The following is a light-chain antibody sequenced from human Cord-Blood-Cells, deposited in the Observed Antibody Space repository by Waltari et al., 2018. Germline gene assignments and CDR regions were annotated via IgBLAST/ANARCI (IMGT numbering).Light chain of an antibody. J-gene: IGKJ1*01. V-gene: IGKV1-8*01. CDR3: QQYYSYPRT. CDR2: ASS. CDR1: QGISRY. Sequence: AIRMTQSPSSFPAATGDRATITCRASQGISRYLAWYQQKPGNAPKLLIYASSTLQSGVPSRFSGSGSGKVFTLTSSFLPAEDVATYYWQQYYSYPRTFGQGTKVEIK.